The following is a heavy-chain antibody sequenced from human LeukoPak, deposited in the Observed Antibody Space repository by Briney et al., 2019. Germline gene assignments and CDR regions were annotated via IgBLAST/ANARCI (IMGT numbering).Heavy chain of an antibody. CDR3: HYYDSSGYVDY. CDR2: IIPIFGTA. Sequence: GASVKVSCKASGGTFSSYAISWVRQAPGQGLEWMGRIIPIFGTANYAQKFQGRVTITTDESTSTAYMEPSSLRSEDTAVYYCHYYDSSGYVDYWGQGTLVTVSS. V-gene: IGHV1-69*05. J-gene: IGHJ4*02. D-gene: IGHD3-22*01. CDR1: GGTFSSYA.